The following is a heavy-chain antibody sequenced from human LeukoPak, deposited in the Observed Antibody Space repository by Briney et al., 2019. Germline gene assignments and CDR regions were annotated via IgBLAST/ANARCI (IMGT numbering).Heavy chain of an antibody. Sequence: GGSLRLACAASGFTFGTYWMSWVRQAPGKGLEWVANINEDGSQKDYLDSVKGRFTISRDNAKDSLYLQMSSLRAEDAAIYYCVRDIDHWGQGTPVTVSS. CDR3: VRDIDH. CDR2: INEDGSQK. J-gene: IGHJ4*02. V-gene: IGHV3-7*04. CDR1: GFTFGTYW.